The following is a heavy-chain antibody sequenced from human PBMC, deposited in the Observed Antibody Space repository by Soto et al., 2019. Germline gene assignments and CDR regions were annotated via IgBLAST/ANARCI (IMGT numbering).Heavy chain of an antibody. Sequence: QVQLVQSGAEVKKPGASVKVSCKASGYTFTSYYMHWVRQAPGQGLEWMGIINPSGGSTSYAQKFHGGSTVTRGTTTRAGYMELSFHSSQDTAGYDCSSFEYSSERGTGGFDYWGHGGLV. CDR2: INPSGGST. V-gene: IGHV1-46*01. D-gene: IGHD6-6*01. J-gene: IGHJ4*01. CDR1: GYTFTSYY. CDR3: SSFEYSSERGTGGFDY.